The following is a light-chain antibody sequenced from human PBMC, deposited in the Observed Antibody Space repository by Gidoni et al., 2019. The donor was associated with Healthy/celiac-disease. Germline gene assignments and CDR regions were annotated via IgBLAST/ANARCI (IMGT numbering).Light chain of an antibody. J-gene: IGKJ1*01. V-gene: IGKV3-15*01. Sequence: EIAKTQPPATLSVSPGERATLSCRASQSVSSNVAWYQQKPGQAPRLLIYGASTRATGIPARFSGSGSGTEFTLTISSLQSEDFAVYYCQQYNNWPRPWTFGQGTKVEIK. CDR3: QQYNNWPRPWT. CDR2: GAS. CDR1: QSVSSN.